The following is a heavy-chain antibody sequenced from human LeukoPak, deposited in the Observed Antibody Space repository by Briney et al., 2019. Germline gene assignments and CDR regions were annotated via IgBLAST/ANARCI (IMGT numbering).Heavy chain of an antibody. Sequence: GGSLRLSCAASGITVSSNHMSWDRQAPGKGLEWVSVIYTGGNTYYADSVKGRFTVSRDNSKNTLYLQMNSLRAEDTAVYYCARDNAPYTSSSSGLGLFDYWGQGTLVTVSS. CDR3: ARDNAPYTSSSSGLGLFDY. CDR2: IYTGGNT. CDR1: GITVSSNH. V-gene: IGHV3-53*01. J-gene: IGHJ4*02. D-gene: IGHD6-6*01.